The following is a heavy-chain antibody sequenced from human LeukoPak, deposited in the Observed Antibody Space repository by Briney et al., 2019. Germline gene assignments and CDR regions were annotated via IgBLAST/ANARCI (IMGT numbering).Heavy chain of an antibody. D-gene: IGHD3-3*01. CDR3: ARGRPGRGYYTGNWFDP. CDR2: IYYSGST. CDR1: GGSISSSSYY. V-gene: IGHV4-39*01. J-gene: IGHJ5*02. Sequence: PSETLSLTCTVSGGSISSSSYYWGRIRQPPGKGLEWIGSIYYSGSTYYIPSLKSRVTISVDTSKTPFSLKLSSVTAADTAVYYCARGRPGRGYYTGNWFDPWGQGTLVTVSS.